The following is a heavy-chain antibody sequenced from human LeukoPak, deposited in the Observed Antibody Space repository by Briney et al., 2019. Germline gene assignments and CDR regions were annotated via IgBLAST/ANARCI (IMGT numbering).Heavy chain of an antibody. CDR2: INPNSGGT. CDR3: ARHGTISSESYFDY. V-gene: IGHV1-2*02. D-gene: IGHD1-14*01. CDR1: GYTFTGYY. J-gene: IGHJ4*02. Sequence: ASVKVSCKASGYTFTGYYIHWVRQAPGQGLEWMGWINPNSGGTNYAQKFQGRVTMTRDTSISTAYMELSRLRSDDTAVYYCARHGTISSESYFDYWGQGALVTVSS.